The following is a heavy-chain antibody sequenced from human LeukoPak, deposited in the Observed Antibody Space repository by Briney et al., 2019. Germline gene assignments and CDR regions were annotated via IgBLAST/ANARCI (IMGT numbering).Heavy chain of an antibody. CDR3: ARRAAAGRDLDY. D-gene: IGHD6-13*01. CDR2: ISYDGSNK. J-gene: IGHJ4*02. CDR1: GFTFSSYA. V-gene: IGHV3-30-3*01. Sequence: GRSLRLSCAASGFTFSSYAMHWVRQAPGKGLEWVAVISYDGSNKYYADPVKGRFTISRDNSKNTLYLQMNSLRAEDTAVYYCARRAAAGRDLDYWGQGTLVTVSS.